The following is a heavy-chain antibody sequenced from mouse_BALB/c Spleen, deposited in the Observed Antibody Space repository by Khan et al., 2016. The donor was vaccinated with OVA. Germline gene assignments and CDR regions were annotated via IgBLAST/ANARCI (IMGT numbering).Heavy chain of an antibody. CDR2: IYPGTDNT. V-gene: IGHV1-76*01. J-gene: IGHJ2*01. CDR1: GYIFTSYW. D-gene: IGHD3-2*02. Sequence: VELKQSGAELVRPGASVKLSCKTSGYIFTSYWIHWLKQRSGQDLEWIARIYPGTDNTYYNEKLKDKATLTADKSSSTAYMQLSSLKSEDSAVYFCAREEALYYFDYWGQGTTLTVSS. CDR3: AREEALYYFDY.